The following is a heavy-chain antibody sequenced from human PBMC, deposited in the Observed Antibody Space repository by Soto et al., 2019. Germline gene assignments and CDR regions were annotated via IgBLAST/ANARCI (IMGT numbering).Heavy chain of an antibody. CDR3: AREWANNTVIGGVTYRYYHGMDV. D-gene: IGHD3-16*01. V-gene: IGHV1-69*04. CDR2: IIPILGIA. Sequence: SVKVSCKASGGTFSSYTISWVRQAPGQGLEWMGRIIPILGIANYAQKFQGRVTITADKSTSTAYMELSSLRSEDSAVYYCAREWANNTVIGGVTYRYYHGMDVWGQGTTVTVSS. CDR1: GGTFSSYT. J-gene: IGHJ6*02.